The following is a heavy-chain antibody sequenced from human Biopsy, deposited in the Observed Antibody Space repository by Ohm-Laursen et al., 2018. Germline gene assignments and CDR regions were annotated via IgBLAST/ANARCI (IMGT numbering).Heavy chain of an antibody. CDR2: IRSTGGST. V-gene: IGHV3-23*01. J-gene: IGHJ6*02. CDR3: TKADDFWSPEGYYYYFSGMDA. CDR1: GFTFSSYA. D-gene: IGHD3-3*01. Sequence: GSLRLSCAASGFTFSSYAMSWVRQAPGKGLEWVSAIRSTGGSTYYANSVKGRFTISRDNSKNILFLQVNNLRAEDTAIYYCTKADDFWSPEGYYYYFSGMDAWGQGTTVTVSS.